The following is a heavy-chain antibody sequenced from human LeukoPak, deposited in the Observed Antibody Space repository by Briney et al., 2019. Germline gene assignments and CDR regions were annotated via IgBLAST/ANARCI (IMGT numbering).Heavy chain of an antibody. CDR2: IWFDGIKK. D-gene: IGHD3-22*01. V-gene: IGHV3-33*08. J-gene: IGHJ3*02. Sequence: GGSLRLSCAASGFTFSNYGMHWVRQVPGKGLEWVAAIWFDGIKKYYADSVKGRLTISRDNSKNTLYLQVNSLRAEDTAVYYCARDLEDSSPFGAFDMWGQGTMVTVSS. CDR1: GFTFSNYG. CDR3: ARDLEDSSPFGAFDM.